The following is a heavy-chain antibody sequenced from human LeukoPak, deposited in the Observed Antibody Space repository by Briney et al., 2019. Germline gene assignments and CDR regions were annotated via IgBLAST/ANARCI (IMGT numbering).Heavy chain of an antibody. CDR2: ISSSSSYI. CDR3: TSWGDTTAEYFQR. Sequence: PGGSMRLSCAASGFTFNSYTMNWVRQAPGKGLEWVSSISSSSSYIYQADSAKGRFTISRDNAQNSMYLQMNSLRVEDTAVYYCTSWGDTTAEYFQRWGQGTLVTVSS. CDR1: GFTFNSYT. D-gene: IGHD2-21*02. J-gene: IGHJ1*01. V-gene: IGHV3-21*01.